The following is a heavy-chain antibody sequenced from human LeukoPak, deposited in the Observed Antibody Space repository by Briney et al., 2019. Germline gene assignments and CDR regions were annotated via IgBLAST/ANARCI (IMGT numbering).Heavy chain of an antibody. J-gene: IGHJ4*02. CDR3: ARSPRRHYYDSSGYYPYYFDY. Sequence: ASVKVSCKASGGTFSSYAISWVRQAPGQGLEWMGGIIPIFGTANYAQKFQGRVTITADESTSTAYMELSSLRSEDTAVYYCARSPRRHYYDSSGYYPYYFDYWGQGTLVTVSS. CDR1: GGTFSSYA. D-gene: IGHD3-22*01. V-gene: IGHV1-69*13. CDR2: IIPIFGTA.